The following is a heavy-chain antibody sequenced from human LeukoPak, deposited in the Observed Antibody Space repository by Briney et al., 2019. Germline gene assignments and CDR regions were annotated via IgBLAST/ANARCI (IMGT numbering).Heavy chain of an antibody. CDR3: AKGATMVRGVIIRKYYYYYYMDV. Sequence: GGSLRLSCAASGFTFSDYYMSWIRQAPGKGLEWVSYISSSGSTIYYADSVKGRFTISRDNSKNTLYLQMNSLRAEDTAVYYCAKGATMVRGVIIRKYYYYYYMDVWGKGTTVTISS. CDR2: ISSSGSTI. D-gene: IGHD3-10*01. J-gene: IGHJ6*03. CDR1: GFTFSDYY. V-gene: IGHV3-11*04.